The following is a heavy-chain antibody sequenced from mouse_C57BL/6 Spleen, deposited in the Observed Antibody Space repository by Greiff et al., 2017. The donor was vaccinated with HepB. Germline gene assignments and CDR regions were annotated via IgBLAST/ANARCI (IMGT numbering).Heavy chain of an antibody. V-gene: IGHV1-15*01. CDR1: GYTFTDYE. J-gene: IGHJ3*01. Sequence: QVQLQQSGAELVRPGASVTLSCKASGYTFTDYEMHWVKQTPVHGLEWIGAIDPETGGTAYNQKFTGKAILTADKSSSTAYMELRSLTSEDSAVYYCTIRGDYDWFAYWGQGTLVTVSA. CDR3: TIRGDYDWFAY. D-gene: IGHD2-4*01. CDR2: IDPETGGT.